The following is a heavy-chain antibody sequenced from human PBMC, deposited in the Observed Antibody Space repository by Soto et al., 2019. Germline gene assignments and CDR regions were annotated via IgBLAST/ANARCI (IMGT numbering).Heavy chain of an antibody. CDR2: ISAYNDNT. CDR3: ARSHGDPTSRYYFDY. D-gene: IGHD4-17*01. J-gene: IGHJ4*02. Sequence: QVQLVQSGAEVKKPGASVKVSCKASGYTFTSYGISWVRQAPGQGLEWMGWISAYNDNTNNAQKLQVRVTMTTDTSTSTAYMELRSLRSDDTAVYYCARSHGDPTSRYYFDYWGQGTLVTVSS. CDR1: GYTFTSYG. V-gene: IGHV1-18*01.